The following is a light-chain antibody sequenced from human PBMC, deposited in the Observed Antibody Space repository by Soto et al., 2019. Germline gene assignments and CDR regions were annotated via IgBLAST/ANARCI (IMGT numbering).Light chain of an antibody. J-gene: IGKJ1*01. Sequence: DIKMTQSPSTLSASVGDRVTITFRASQSISSWLAWYQQEPGKAPKLLIYKASSLESGVPSRFSGSGSGTEFTLTISSLQPDDFATYYCQQYNSYSWTFGQGTKVDIK. V-gene: IGKV1-5*03. CDR3: QQYNSYSWT. CDR2: KAS. CDR1: QSISSW.